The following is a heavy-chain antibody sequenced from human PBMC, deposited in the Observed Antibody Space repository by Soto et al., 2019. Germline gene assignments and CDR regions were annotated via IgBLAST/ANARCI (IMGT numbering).Heavy chain of an antibody. CDR1: GGSISNGGYY. D-gene: IGHD2-15*01. CDR3: ARDSHSQQPHQWWGGGYMDV. J-gene: IGHJ6*03. V-gene: IGHV4-31*11. CDR2: IYFSGST. Sequence: QLRLQESGPGLVKPSQTLSLTCAVSGGSISNGGYYWSWIRQHPGKGLEWIGSIYFSGSTYYNPSLKSRVTISVATPNNQSSLRLSSVTAADTAVYYWARDSHSQQPHQWWGGGYMDVWGKGTTVTVSS.